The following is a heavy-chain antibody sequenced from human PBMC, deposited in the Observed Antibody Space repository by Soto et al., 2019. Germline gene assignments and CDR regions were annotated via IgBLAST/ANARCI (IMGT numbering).Heavy chain of an antibody. J-gene: IGHJ4*02. Sequence: ASVKVSCKASGYTFTGYYMHWVRQAPGQGLEWMGWINPNSGGTNYAQKFQGRVTMTRDTSISTAYMELSRLRSDDTAVYYCARDRRIAARPGGGDYWGQGTLVTVSS. CDR1: GYTFTGYY. V-gene: IGHV1-2*02. CDR3: ARDRRIAARPGGGDY. D-gene: IGHD6-6*01. CDR2: INPNSGGT.